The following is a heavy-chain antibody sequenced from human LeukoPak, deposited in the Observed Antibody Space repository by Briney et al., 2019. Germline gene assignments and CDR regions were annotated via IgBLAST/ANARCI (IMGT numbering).Heavy chain of an antibody. Sequence: GWSLTLSCVASGFTFSSYWMAWLRQAPGKGLEWVANINQDGSEKNYVDSVKGRFTISRDNAKNSLCLQMNSLRAEDTAVYYCARFIVGSNFDYWGQGTLVTVSS. CDR1: GFTFSSYW. V-gene: IGHV3-7*02. J-gene: IGHJ4*02. CDR2: INQDGSEK. D-gene: IGHD1-26*01. CDR3: ARFIVGSNFDY.